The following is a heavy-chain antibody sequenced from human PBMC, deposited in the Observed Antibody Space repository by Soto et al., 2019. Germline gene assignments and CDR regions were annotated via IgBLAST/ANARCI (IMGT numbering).Heavy chain of an antibody. CDR1: GGTFSSYT. V-gene: IGHV1-69*08. CDR3: ARETTVTTLGAFDI. Sequence: QVQLVQSGAEVKKPGSSVKVSCKASGGTFSSYTISWVRQAPGQGLELMGRIIPILGIANYAQKLQGRVTITEDKSTSTAYMELSSLRYEDTAVYYCARETTVTTLGAFDIWGQGTMVTVSS. J-gene: IGHJ3*02. CDR2: IIPILGIA. D-gene: IGHD4-17*01.